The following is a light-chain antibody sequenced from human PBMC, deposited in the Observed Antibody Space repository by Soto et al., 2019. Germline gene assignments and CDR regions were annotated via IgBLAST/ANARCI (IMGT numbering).Light chain of an antibody. CDR1: SSDVGGYNY. J-gene: IGLJ2*01. V-gene: IGLV2-14*01. CDR2: EVT. CDR3: SSDTTSRTLV. Sequence: QSALTQPASASGSPGQSITNSCTGTSSDVGGYNYVSWYQQHPGKAPKLMLYEVTNRPSGVSNRFSGSKSGNTASLTNSGLHAEDEADYYCSSDTTSRTLVFGGGTKLTVL.